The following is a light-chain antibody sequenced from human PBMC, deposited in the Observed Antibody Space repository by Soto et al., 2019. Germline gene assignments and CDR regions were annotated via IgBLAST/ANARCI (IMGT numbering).Light chain of an antibody. CDR1: ISNLGSNF. Sequence: QSVLTQPPSASGTPGQRVTISCSGSISNLGSNFVFWYQQLPGAAPKLLISRNDQRPSGVPGRFSGSKSGTSASLAISGLRSEDEADYHCAAWDDSLRGVVFGGGTQLTVL. J-gene: IGLJ3*02. V-gene: IGLV1-47*01. CDR3: AAWDDSLRGVV. CDR2: RND.